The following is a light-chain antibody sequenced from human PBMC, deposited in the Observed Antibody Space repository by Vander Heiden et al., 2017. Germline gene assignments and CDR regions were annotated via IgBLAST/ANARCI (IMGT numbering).Light chain of an antibody. V-gene: IGKV4-1*01. CDR2: WAS. Sequence: IVFPQSPHSVARSPGERAIINSKSSQSVTCSSNDKNYLAWYQQKAGQPPKLLIYWASTRESGVPYRFSGSGSGTDFTLTISSLQAEDVAVYYCQQYYSTPYTFGQGTKV. CDR1: QSVTCSSNDKNY. CDR3: QQYYSTPYT. J-gene: IGKJ2*01.